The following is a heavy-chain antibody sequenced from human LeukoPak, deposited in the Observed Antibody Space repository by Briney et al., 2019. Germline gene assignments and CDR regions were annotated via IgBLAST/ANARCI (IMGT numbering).Heavy chain of an antibody. CDR1: GYTFTSYD. Sequence: GASVKVSCKASGYTFTSYDINWVRQATGQGLEWMGWMNPNSGNTGYAQKFQGRVTMTRNTSISTAYMELSSLRSEDTAVYYCARSGELSPYYYHYYGMDVWGQGTTVTVSS. D-gene: IGHD1-7*01. CDR3: ARSGELSPYYYHYYGMDV. CDR2: MNPNSGNT. V-gene: IGHV1-8*01. J-gene: IGHJ6*02.